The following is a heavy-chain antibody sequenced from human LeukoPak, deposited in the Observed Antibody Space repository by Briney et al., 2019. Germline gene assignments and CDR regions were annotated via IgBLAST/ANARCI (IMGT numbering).Heavy chain of an antibody. J-gene: IGHJ4*02. CDR2: IYYSGST. V-gene: IGHV4-61*01. CDR3: TRAPPGFWSSYYFHYSFDS. CDR1: GGSVSSGSYY. D-gene: IGHD3-3*01. Sequence: SETLFLTCTVSGGSVSSGSYYWSWIRQPPGKGLEWIGYIYYSGSTNYNPSLKSRVTISVDTSKNQFSLKLSSVTAAYTAVYNSTRAPPGFWSSYYFHYSFDSWGKGTLVTASS.